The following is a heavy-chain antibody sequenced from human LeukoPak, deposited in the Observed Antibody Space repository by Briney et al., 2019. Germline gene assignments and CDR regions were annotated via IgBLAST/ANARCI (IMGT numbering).Heavy chain of an antibody. V-gene: IGHV4-59*01. D-gene: IGHD6-19*01. J-gene: IGHJ4*02. CDR1: GDSISTYY. Sequence: SETLSLTCTVSGDSISTYYWSWIRQPPGKGLEWIGYTYYSGSTNYNPSLKSRITISVDTSKNQFSLKLSSVIAADTAVYYCARVRYSSGWYLADYWGQGTLVTVSS. CDR2: TYYSGST. CDR3: ARVRYSSGWYLADY.